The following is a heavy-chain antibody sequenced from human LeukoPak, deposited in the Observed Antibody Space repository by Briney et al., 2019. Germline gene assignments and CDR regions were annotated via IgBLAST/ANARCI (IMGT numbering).Heavy chain of an antibody. CDR3: ARGDYDFWSGNWRFDT. J-gene: IGHJ4*02. CDR1: GGSISSYY. Sequence: PSETLSLTCTVSGGSISSYYWSWIRQPAGKGLEWIGRIYTSGSTNYNPSLKSRVAISVDASKNQFSLKVDSVTTADTAVYYCARGDYDFWSGNWRFDTWGQGTLVTVSS. V-gene: IGHV4-4*07. D-gene: IGHD3-3*01. CDR2: IYTSGST.